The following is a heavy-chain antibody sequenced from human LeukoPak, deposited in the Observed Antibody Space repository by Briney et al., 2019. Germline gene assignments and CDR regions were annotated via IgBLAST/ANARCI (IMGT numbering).Heavy chain of an antibody. V-gene: IGHV3-23*01. J-gene: IGHJ4*02. CDR1: GFTFSTYS. CDR2: TSGDGGHK. Sequence: GGSLRLSCASSGFTFSTYSMAWIRQAPGMGLEWVSATSGDGGHKVYADSVKGRFTISRDNSINTLYLQINSLRADDTAVYYCAKERDRGAEVADGFDLWGQGTLVTVSS. CDR3: AKERDRGAEVADGFDL. D-gene: IGHD5-24*01.